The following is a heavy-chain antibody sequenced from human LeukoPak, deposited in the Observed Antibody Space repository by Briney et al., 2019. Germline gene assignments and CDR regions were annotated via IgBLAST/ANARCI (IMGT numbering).Heavy chain of an antibody. V-gene: IGHV3-21*01. Sequence: GGSLRLSCAASGFTFSSYSMNWVRQAPGKGLEWVSSISSSSSYIYYADSVKGRFTISRDNAKNSLYLQMNSLRAEDTAVYYCARRATQTYYGDSTFLFDYWGQGTLVTVSS. CDR3: ARRATQTYYGDSTFLFDY. D-gene: IGHD4-17*01. CDR1: GFTFSSYS. CDR2: ISSSSSYI. J-gene: IGHJ4*02.